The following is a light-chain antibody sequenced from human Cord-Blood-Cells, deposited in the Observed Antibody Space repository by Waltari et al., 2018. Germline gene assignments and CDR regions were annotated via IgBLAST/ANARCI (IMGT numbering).Light chain of an antibody. CDR2: DVS. CDR3: SSYTSSSTWV. CDR1: SRDVGGYNS. J-gene: IGLJ3*02. V-gene: IGLV2-14*01. Sequence: SALTQPASVPVSLGLSITLPCTGTSRDVGGYNSFSWYQQHPGKAPKLMIYDVSNRPSGVSNRFSGAKSGNTASLTISGLQAEDEADYYCSSYTSSSTWVFGGGTKLTVL.